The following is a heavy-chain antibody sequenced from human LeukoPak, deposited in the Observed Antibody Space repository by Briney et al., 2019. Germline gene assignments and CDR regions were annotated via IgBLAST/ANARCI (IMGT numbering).Heavy chain of an antibody. V-gene: IGHV3-23*01. J-gene: IGHJ4*02. CDR1: GFTFSSYA. D-gene: IGHD6-19*01. Sequence: AGSLRLSCAASGFTFSSYAMIWVGHAPGKGLKGVSAISGSGGSTYYAMPVKGRFNISRDNSKTTLYLQMNSLRAEDTAVYYCAKGPVVRAVATTGFDYWGQGTLVTVSS. CDR2: ISGSGGST. CDR3: AKGPVVRAVATTGFDY.